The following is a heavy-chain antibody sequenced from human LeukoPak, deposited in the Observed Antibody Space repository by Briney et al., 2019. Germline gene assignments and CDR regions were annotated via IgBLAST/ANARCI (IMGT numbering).Heavy chain of an antibody. V-gene: IGHV4-59*02. CDR3: ARTRVVGNWFDP. CDR2: MHSNGNS. J-gene: IGHJ5*02. CDR1: GGSGSSDY. Sequence: PSEALSLTCTVSGGSGSSDYWSWILQPPGKGLEWIGYMHSNGNSAYNPSLSSRVTVSLDTSKNQFSLKLSSVTAADTAVYYCARTRVVGNWFDPWGQGTLVTVSS. D-gene: IGHD2-15*01.